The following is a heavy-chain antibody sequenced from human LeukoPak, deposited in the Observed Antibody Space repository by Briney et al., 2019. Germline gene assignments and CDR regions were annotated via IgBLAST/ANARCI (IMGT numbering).Heavy chain of an antibody. Sequence: PSETLSLTCTVSGGSISSSSYYWGWIRQPPGKGLEWIGYIYHSGSTYYNPSLKSRVTISIDRSKNQYSLKLSSVTAADTAVYYCARHGGTGDYDFWSGFPPGPYYFDYWGQGTLVTVSS. D-gene: IGHD3-3*01. CDR1: GGSISSSSYY. CDR2: IYHSGST. CDR3: ARHGGTGDYDFWSGFPPGPYYFDY. V-gene: IGHV4-39*01. J-gene: IGHJ4*02.